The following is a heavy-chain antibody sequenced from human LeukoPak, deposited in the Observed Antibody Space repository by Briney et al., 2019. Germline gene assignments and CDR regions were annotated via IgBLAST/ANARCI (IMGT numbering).Heavy chain of an antibody. CDR3: ARGAVAGTWPGAFDI. V-gene: IGHV3-30-3*01. Sequence: GGSLRLSCAASGFPFSSYAMHWVCQAPGKGLEWVAVISYDGSNKYYADSVKGRFTISRDNSKNTLYLQMNSLRAEDTAVYYCARGAVAGTWPGAFDIWGQGTKVTVSS. J-gene: IGHJ3*02. D-gene: IGHD6-19*01. CDR1: GFPFSSYA. CDR2: ISYDGSNK.